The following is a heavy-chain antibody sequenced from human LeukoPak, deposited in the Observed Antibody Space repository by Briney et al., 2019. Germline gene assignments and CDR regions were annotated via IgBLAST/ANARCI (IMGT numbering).Heavy chain of an antibody. V-gene: IGHV1-2*02. J-gene: IGHJ5*02. CDR2: INPNSGGT. D-gene: IGHD4-17*01. CDR1: GYTFTAYY. CDR3: ARDGATVTTMFWFDP. Sequence: ASVKVSCKASGYTFTAYYMHWVRQAPRQGLEWMGWINPNSGGTNYAQKFQGRVTMTRDTSISTAYMELSRLRSDDTAVYYCARDGATVTTMFWFDPWGQGTLVTVSS.